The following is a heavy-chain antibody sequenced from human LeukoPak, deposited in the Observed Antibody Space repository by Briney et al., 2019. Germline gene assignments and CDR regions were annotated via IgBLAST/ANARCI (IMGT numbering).Heavy chain of an antibody. Sequence: GASVKVSCKASGGTFSSYAISWVRQAPGQGLEWMGGIIPIFGTANYAQKFQGRVTITADESTSTAYMELSSLRSDDTAVYYCARDGMVVGATYPPFDYWGQGTLVTVSS. D-gene: IGHD1-26*01. V-gene: IGHV1-69*13. CDR1: GGTFSSYA. J-gene: IGHJ4*02. CDR2: IIPIFGTA. CDR3: ARDGMVVGATYPPFDY.